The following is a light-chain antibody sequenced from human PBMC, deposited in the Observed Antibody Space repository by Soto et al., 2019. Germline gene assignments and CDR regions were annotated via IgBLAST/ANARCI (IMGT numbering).Light chain of an antibody. CDR1: QSVSSN. CDR3: QQYNNWPPWT. CDR2: GAS. J-gene: IGKJ1*01. Sequence: EIWMPQPPAPLSVSPGEGPTLSCRAIQSVSSNFAWYQQNPGKAPSLLIDGASTRATGIPARFSGSGSGTAFTLTISSLQSEDFAVYYCQQYNNWPPWTFGQGTKVDIK. V-gene: IGKV3-15*01.